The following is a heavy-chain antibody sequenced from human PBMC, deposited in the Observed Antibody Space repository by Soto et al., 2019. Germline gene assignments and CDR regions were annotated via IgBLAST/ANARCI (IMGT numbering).Heavy chain of an antibody. Sequence: PSETLSLTCTVSGGSISSYYWSWIRQPPGKGLEWIGYIYYSGSTNYNPSLKSRVTISVDTSKNQFSLKLSSVTAADTAVYYCARTYYYGSGSRYYFDYWGQGTLVTVSS. CDR3: ARTYYYGSGSRYYFDY. J-gene: IGHJ4*02. D-gene: IGHD3-10*01. V-gene: IGHV4-59*01. CDR1: GGSISSYY. CDR2: IYYSGST.